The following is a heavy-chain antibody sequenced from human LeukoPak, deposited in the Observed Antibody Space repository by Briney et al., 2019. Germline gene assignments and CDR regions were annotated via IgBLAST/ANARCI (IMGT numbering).Heavy chain of an antibody. V-gene: IGHV4-59*01. J-gene: IGHJ5*02. CDR2: MFYTGSG. CDR3: ATNLPGYSYGYWVA. Sequence: SETLSLTCTVSGGSISGYYWSWIRQPPGKGLEWIGYMFYTGSGNYNPSLKSRVTISVDTSKSQVSLKLTSVTAADTAVYYCATNLPGYSYGYWVAWGQGTLVTVSS. CDR1: GGSISGYY. D-gene: IGHD5-18*01.